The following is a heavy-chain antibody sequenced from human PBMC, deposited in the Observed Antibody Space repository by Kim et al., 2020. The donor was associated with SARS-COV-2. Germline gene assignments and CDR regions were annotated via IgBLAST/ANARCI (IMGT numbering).Heavy chain of an antibody. CDR1: GFTFSSYS. J-gene: IGHJ6*02. CDR2: ISGTTTYI. V-gene: IGHV3-21*01. CDR3: ASLPSTRLGYGMDV. D-gene: IGHD3-16*01. Sequence: GGSLRLSCAASGFTFSSYSMNWVRQAPGKGLEWVSSISGTTTYIYYVDSVRGRFTISRDNAKNSLYLQMNSLRAEDTAVYFCASLPSTRLGYGMDVWGQGTTVTVSS.